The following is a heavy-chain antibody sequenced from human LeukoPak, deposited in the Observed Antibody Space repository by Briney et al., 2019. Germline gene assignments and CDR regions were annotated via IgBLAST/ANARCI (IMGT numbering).Heavy chain of an antibody. D-gene: IGHD6-13*01. CDR1: GYTFTSYY. V-gene: IGHV1-46*01. Sequence: ASVKASCKASGYTFTSYYIHCVRQAPGQRREWMGIINPSGGSTNYAQTFPGRVTMTRDTSTTTVYLDLSSLRSKDTAVSDCARDPSLAAAGSCGMDVWGQGTTVTVSS. CDR2: INPSGGST. J-gene: IGHJ6*02. CDR3: ARDPSLAAAGSCGMDV.